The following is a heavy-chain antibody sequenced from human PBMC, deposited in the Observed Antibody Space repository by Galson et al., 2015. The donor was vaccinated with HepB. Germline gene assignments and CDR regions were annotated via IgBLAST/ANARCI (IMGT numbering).Heavy chain of an antibody. J-gene: IGHJ4*02. V-gene: IGHV3-7*01. CDR3: VRQISSSRSQLDY. Sequence: SLRLSCAASGFTFSSYWMSWVHQAPGKGLEWLGNIKPDGSEKNHVDSVKGRFTISRDNAENSLYLQMNSLRAGDTAVYYCVRQISSSRSQLDYWGQGTLVTVSS. CDR1: GFTFSSYW. CDR2: IKPDGSEK. D-gene: IGHD6-13*01.